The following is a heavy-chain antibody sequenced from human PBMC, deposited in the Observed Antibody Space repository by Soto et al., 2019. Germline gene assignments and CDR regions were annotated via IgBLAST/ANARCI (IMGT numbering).Heavy chain of an antibody. CDR3: AKGGGGSYLYFDY. CDR1: GFTFRNYA. V-gene: IGHV3-23*01. D-gene: IGHD1-26*01. J-gene: IGHJ4*02. Sequence: EVQLLDSGGGLIQPGGSLRLSCAASGFTFRNYAMNWVRQAPGKGLEWVSGISVSGGSTYYADSVKGRFTVSRDNSKNTVFLQMNSLRAEDTAVYYGAKGGGGSYLYFDYWGQGTLVTVSS. CDR2: ISVSGGST.